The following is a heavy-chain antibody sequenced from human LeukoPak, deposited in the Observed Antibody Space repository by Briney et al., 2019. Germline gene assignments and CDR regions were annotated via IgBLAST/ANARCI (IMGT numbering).Heavy chain of an antibody. CDR3: ARDPYSTKWGGYGMDV. V-gene: IGHV1-2*06. CDR1: GYTFTGYY. J-gene: IGHJ6*02. Sequence: ASVKVSCKASGYTFTGYYIHWVRQAPGQGLEWMGRINPNSGGTNYAQKFQGRVTMTRDTSITTAYMELSRLRSDDTAVYYCARDPYSTKWGGYGMDVWGQGTTVTVSS. D-gene: IGHD4-11*01. CDR2: INPNSGGT.